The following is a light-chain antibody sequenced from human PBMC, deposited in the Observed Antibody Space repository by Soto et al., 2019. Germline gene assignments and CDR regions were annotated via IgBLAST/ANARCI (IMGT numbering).Light chain of an antibody. J-gene: IGLJ1*01. Sequence: QSVLTQPPSASGTPGQRVTISCSGSSSNIGSNYVYWYQQLPGTAPKLLIYRNNQRPSGVPDRFSGSKSGTSASLAISGLRSEDEAAYYCAAWDDSLSGRGVFGTGTTLTVL. CDR1: SSNIGSNY. CDR3: AAWDDSLSGRGV. V-gene: IGLV1-47*01. CDR2: RNN.